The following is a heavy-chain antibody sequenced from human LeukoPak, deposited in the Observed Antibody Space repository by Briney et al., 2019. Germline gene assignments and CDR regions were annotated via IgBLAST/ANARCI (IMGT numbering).Heavy chain of an antibody. Sequence: ASVKVSRKASVYTFTSYYMHGVRQAPGQGLEWMGIINPSGGSTSYAQTCQGRVTMTRDMSTSTVYMELSSLRSEDTAVYYCAGLRGATVAHNWFDPWGQGTLVTVSS. J-gene: IGHJ5*02. CDR1: VYTFTSYY. D-gene: IGHD6-19*01. CDR3: AGLRGATVAHNWFDP. V-gene: IGHV1-46*01. CDR2: INPSGGST.